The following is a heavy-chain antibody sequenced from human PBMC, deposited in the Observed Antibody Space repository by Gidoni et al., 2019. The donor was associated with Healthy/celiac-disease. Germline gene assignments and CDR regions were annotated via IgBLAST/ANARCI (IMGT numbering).Heavy chain of an antibody. J-gene: IGHJ4*02. V-gene: IGHV3-21*01. CDR1: GFTFSSYS. CDR3: AREESSGYIDY. CDR2: ISSSSSYI. Sequence: EVQLVESGGGLVKPGGSLRLSCAASGFTFSSYSMNWFRQAPGKGLEWVSSISSSSSYIYYADSVKGRFTISRDNAKNSLYLQMNSLRAEDTAVYYCAREESSGYIDYWGQGTLVTVSS. D-gene: IGHD3-22*01.